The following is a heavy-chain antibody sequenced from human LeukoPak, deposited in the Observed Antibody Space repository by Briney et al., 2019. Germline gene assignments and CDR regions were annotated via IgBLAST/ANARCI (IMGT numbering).Heavy chain of an antibody. D-gene: IGHD3-10*01. V-gene: IGHV4-4*07. CDR3: ASPNYYGSGSPDAFDI. CDR2: IYTSGST. CDR1: GGSISSYY. J-gene: IGHJ3*02. Sequence: SETLSLTCTVSGGSISSYYWSWIRQPAGKGLEWIGRIYTSGSTNYNPSLKSRVTMSVDTSKNQFSLKLSSVTAADTAVYYCASPNYYGSGSPDAFDIWGQGTMVTVSS.